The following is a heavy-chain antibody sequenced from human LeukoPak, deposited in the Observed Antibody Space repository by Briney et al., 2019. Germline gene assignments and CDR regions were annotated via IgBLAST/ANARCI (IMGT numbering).Heavy chain of an antibody. CDR2: IYYSGST. Sequence: PSETLSLTCTVSGGSISSSSYYWGWIRQPPGKGLEWIGSIYYSGSTYYNPSLKSRVTISVDTSKNQFSLKLSSVTAADTAVYYCARVTMVRGVIDAFDYWGQGTLVTVSS. D-gene: IGHD3-10*01. J-gene: IGHJ4*02. V-gene: IGHV4-39*07. CDR3: ARVTMVRGVIDAFDY. CDR1: GGSISSSSYY.